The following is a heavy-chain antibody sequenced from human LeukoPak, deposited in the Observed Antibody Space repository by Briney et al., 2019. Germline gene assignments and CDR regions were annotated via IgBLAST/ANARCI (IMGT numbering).Heavy chain of an antibody. Sequence: ASVKVSCKASGYTFTSYGISWVRQAPGQGLEWMGWISAYNGNTNYAQKLQGRVTMTTDTSTSTAYMELRSLRSDDTAVYYCARVPIEGGGNKDSSGYYYDYWGQGTLVTVSS. CDR2: ISAYNGNT. J-gene: IGHJ4*02. CDR3: ARVPIEGGGNKDSSGYYYDY. V-gene: IGHV1-18*01. D-gene: IGHD3-22*01. CDR1: GYTFTSYG.